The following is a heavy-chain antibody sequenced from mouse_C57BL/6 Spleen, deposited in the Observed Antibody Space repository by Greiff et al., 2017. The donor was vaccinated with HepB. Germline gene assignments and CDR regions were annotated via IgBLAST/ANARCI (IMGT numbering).Heavy chain of an antibody. CDR1: GFTFSDYY. CDR2: INYDGSST. J-gene: IGHJ2*01. Sequence: EVKRVESEGGLVQPGSSMKLSCTASGFTFSDYYMAWVRQVPEKGLEWVANINYDGSSTYYLDSLKSRFIISRDNAKNILYLQMSSLKSEDTATYYCARDHGAYYFDYWGQGTTLTVSS. CDR3: ARDHGAYYFDY. V-gene: IGHV5-16*01.